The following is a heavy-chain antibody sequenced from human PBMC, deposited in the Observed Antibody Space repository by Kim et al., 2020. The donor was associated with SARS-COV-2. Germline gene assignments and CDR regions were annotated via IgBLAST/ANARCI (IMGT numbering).Heavy chain of an antibody. CDR1: GFTFGNYW. J-gene: IGHJ4*02. Sequence: GGSLRLSCAASGFTFGNYWMIWVRQAPGKVLEWVANIKLDGSEKYYMDSVKGRFTISRDNAKNSLYLQMNSLRVEDPAVYYCARSGWEYWGQGTLVTVSS. CDR3: ARSGWEY. V-gene: IGHV3-7*01. CDR2: IKLDGSEK. D-gene: IGHD6-19*01.